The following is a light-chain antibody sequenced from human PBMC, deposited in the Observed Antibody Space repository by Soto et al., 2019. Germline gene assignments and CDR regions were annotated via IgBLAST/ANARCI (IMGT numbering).Light chain of an antibody. CDR3: SSYTTINTVVV. CDR2: DVT. V-gene: IGLV2-14*03. J-gene: IGLJ3*02. CDR1: SSEIGAYNY. Sequence: QSVLTQPASVSGSPGQSITFSCTGTSSEIGAYNYVSWYQHHPGKAPKLLIYDVTDRPSGVSDRFSGSKSGTTASLTISGLQAEDEADYFCSSYTTINTVVVFGGGTKVTVL.